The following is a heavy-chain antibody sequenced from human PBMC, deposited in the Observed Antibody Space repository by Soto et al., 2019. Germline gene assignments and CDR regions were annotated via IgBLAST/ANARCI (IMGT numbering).Heavy chain of an antibody. CDR2: ISDSGSS. J-gene: IGHJ4*02. CDR1: GGSISSGSFY. V-gene: IGHV4-31*03. CDR3: ARTTFYDIFTAYYALFDC. Sequence: QVQLQESGPGLVKPSQTLTLTCTVSGGSISSGSFYWSWIRQHPGKGLEWIGHISDSGSSYYNPSIESRVNISVDTSKNQFSLKLSAVTAADTAVYFCARTTFYDIFTAYYALFDCWGQGTLVTVSS. D-gene: IGHD3-9*01.